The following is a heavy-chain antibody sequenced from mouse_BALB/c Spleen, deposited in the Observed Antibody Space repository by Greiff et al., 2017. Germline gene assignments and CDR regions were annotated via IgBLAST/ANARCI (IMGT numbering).Heavy chain of an antibody. V-gene: IGHV3-2*02. CDR1: GYSITSDYA. CDR2: ISYSGST. Sequence: DVKLQESGPGLVKPSQSLSLTCTVTGYSITSDYAWNWIRQFPGNKLEWMGYISYSGSTSYNPSLKSRISITRDTSKNQFFLQLNSVTTEDTATYYCARDGITPYYFDYWGQGTTLTVSS. CDR3: ARDGITPYYFDY. D-gene: IGHD2-4*01. J-gene: IGHJ2*01.